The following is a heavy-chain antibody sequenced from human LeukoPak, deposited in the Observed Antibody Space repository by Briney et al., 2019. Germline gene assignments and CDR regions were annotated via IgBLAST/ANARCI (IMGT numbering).Heavy chain of an antibody. Sequence: ASVKVSCKASGYTFTSYDINWVRQATGQGLEWMGWMNPNSGNTGYAQKFQGRVTMTTDTSTSTAYMELRSLRSDDTAVYYCASNKIAVAGPDAFDIWGQGTMVTVSS. CDR2: MNPNSGNT. V-gene: IGHV1-8*01. CDR3: ASNKIAVAGPDAFDI. D-gene: IGHD6-19*01. CDR1: GYTFTSYD. J-gene: IGHJ3*02.